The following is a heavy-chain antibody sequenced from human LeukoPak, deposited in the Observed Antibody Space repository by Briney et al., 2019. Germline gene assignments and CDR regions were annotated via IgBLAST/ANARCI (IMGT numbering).Heavy chain of an antibody. J-gene: IGHJ4*02. D-gene: IGHD6-19*01. CDR3: PKTIAVADPTDY. V-gene: IGHV3-64*01. CDR2: ISSNGGST. CDR1: GFTFSSYA. Sequence: PGGSLRLSCAASGFTFSSYAMHWVRQAPGKGLEYVSAISSNGGSTYYANSVKGRFTISRDNSKNTLYLQMGSLRAEDMAVYYCPKTIAVADPTDYWGQGTLVTVSS.